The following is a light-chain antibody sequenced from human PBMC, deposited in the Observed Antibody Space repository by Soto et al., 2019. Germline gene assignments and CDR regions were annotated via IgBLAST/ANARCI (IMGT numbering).Light chain of an antibody. CDR2: GAS. Sequence: EIVLTQSPGTLSLSPGERAPLSCRASQSVSRSYLAWYQQKPGQAPRLLIYGASSRATGIPDRFSGSGSGTDFTLTISRLEPEDFAVYYCQQYGSSLYTFGQGTKLEIK. CDR1: QSVSRSY. J-gene: IGKJ2*01. CDR3: QQYGSSLYT. V-gene: IGKV3-20*01.